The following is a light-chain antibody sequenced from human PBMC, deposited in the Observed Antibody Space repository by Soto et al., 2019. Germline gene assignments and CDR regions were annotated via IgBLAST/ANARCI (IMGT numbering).Light chain of an antibody. V-gene: IGKV1-5*03. J-gene: IGKJ1*01. CDR2: KAS. Sequence: DIQMTQSPSTLSSSVGDSVTITCRASQSVNSWLAWYQQKPGKAPKLLIYKASSLESGVPSRFSGSGSGTEFTLTSSSLQPDDFATYCCQQYNTYSQTVGQGTKVEIK. CDR1: QSVNSW. CDR3: QQYNTYSQT.